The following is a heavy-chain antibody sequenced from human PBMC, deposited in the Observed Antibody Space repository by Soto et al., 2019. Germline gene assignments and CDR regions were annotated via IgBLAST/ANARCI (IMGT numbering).Heavy chain of an antibody. J-gene: IGHJ5*02. CDR3: ARDTAYGGNPGFWFDP. V-gene: IGHV1-46*01. CDR2: INPSGGST. Sequence: ASVKVSCKASGYTFTSYYMHWVRQAPGQGLEWMGIINPSGGSTSYAQKFQGRVTMTRDTSTSTVYMELSSLRSEDTAAYYCARDTAYGGNPGFWFDPWGQGTLVTVSS. D-gene: IGHD4-17*01. CDR1: GYTFTSYY.